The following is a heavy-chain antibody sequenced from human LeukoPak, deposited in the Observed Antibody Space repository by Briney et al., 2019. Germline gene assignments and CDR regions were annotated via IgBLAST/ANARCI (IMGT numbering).Heavy chain of an antibody. CDR2: INTANYV. Sequence: GGSLRLSCAASGFSLSSYSMNWVRQAPGKGLEWVSSINTANYVYYADSVRGRFTISRDTAKNSLSLQMDSLRAEDTAVYYCARDWSYGYHGAVGYWGQGTLATVSS. J-gene: IGHJ4*02. V-gene: IGHV3-21*01. D-gene: IGHD3-16*01. CDR3: ARDWSYGYHGAVGY. CDR1: GFSLSSYS.